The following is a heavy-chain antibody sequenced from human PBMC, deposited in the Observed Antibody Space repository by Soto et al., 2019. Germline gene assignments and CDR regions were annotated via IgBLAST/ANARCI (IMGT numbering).Heavy chain of an antibody. CDR2: ILSDGSKQ. CDR3: VRTIAVACPYACDM. D-gene: IGHD6-19*01. J-gene: IGHJ3*02. CDR1: RFTFSYYA. Sequence: QVQLVESGGGVVQPGRSLILSCAASRFTFSYYAMPWIRQAPGKGLEWESVILSDGSKQYYAESVKGRFTISRDNSKSTLYLQMNSLRVEDTAVYYCVRTIAVACPYACDMRCQGTMVNV. V-gene: IGHV3-30-3*01.